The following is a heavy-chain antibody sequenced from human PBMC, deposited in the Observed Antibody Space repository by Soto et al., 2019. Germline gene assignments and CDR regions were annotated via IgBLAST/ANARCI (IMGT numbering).Heavy chain of an antibody. CDR2: VSGTGSAT. CDR3: AKRRLGIVPDAFDI. V-gene: IGHV3-23*01. D-gene: IGHD6-19*01. Sequence: EVQVLESGGGMVQPGGSLRLSCAASGFTFGSYAMSWVRQAPGKGLEWISGVSGTGSATLYADSVEGRFTISRDNSKKTQYLQMYSLGDEDTAVYYCAKRRLGIVPDAFDIWGQGTMVTVSS. J-gene: IGHJ3*02. CDR1: GFTFGSYA.